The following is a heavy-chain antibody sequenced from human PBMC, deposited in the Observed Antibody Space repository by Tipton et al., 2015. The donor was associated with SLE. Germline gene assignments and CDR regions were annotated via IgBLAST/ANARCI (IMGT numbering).Heavy chain of an antibody. J-gene: IGHJ4*01. CDR1: GFTFSSYW. D-gene: IGHD3-22*01. V-gene: IGHV3-74*01. CDR2: IYTDGSRT. CDR3: ARGESSGYYVDY. Sequence: SLRLSCAASGFTFSSYWMHWVRQAPGKGLGRVSRIYTDGSRTHYADSVRGRFTISRDNAKNTLYLQMNSLRAEDTAAYYCARGESSGYYVDYWGHGTMVTVSS.